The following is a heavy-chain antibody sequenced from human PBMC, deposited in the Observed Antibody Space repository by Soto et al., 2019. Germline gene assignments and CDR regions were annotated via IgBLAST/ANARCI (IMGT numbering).Heavy chain of an antibody. J-gene: IGHJ5*02. V-gene: IGHV1-18*01. D-gene: IGHD3-10*01. CDR3: ARDRDGSGIYLVARLDNWFDP. CDR2: ISAYNGNT. CDR1: GYTFTSYG. Sequence: VASVKVSCKASGYTFTSYGISWVRQAPGQGLEWMGWISAYNGNTNYAQKLQGRVTMTTDTSTSTAYMELRSLRSDDTAVYYCARDRDGSGIYLVARLDNWFDPWGQGTLVIVSS.